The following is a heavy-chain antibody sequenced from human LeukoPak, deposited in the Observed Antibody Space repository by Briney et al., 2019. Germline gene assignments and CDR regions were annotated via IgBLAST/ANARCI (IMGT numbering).Heavy chain of an antibody. D-gene: IGHD6-13*01. J-gene: IGHJ4*02. CDR1: GGSISSYY. V-gene: IGHV4-59*01. CDR2: IYYSGST. Sequence: SETLSLTCTVSGGSISSYYWSWIRQPPGKGLEWIGYIYYSGSTNYNPSLKSRVTISVDTSKNQFPLKLTSVTAADTAVYYCAGALVIAAADYFDYWGQGTLVTVSS. CDR3: AGALVIAAADYFDY.